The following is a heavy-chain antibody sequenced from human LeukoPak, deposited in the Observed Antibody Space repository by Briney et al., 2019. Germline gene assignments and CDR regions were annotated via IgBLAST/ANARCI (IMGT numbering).Heavy chain of an antibody. J-gene: IGHJ4*02. V-gene: IGHV4-4*07. D-gene: IGHD3-3*01. CDR2: IYTSGST. CDR3: ARLVRLDDFWSGYFYDY. Sequence: SETLSLTCTVSGGSISSYYWSWIRQPAGKGLEWIGRIYTSGSTNYNPSLKSRGTMSVDTSKNQFSLKLSSVTAADTAVYYCARLVRLDDFWSGYFYDYWGQGTLVTVSS. CDR1: GGSISSYY.